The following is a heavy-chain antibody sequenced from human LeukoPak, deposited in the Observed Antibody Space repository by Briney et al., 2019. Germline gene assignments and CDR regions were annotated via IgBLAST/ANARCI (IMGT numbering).Heavy chain of an antibody. D-gene: IGHD6-13*01. J-gene: IGHJ5*02. CDR1: GGSISSSSYY. V-gene: IGHV4-39*07. CDR2: IYYSGST. CDR3: AEYSSSWYWFDP. Sequence: SETLSLTCTVSGGSISSSSYYWGWIRQPPGKGLEWIGSIYYSGSTYYNPSLTSRVTISVDASKNQFSLKLSSVTAADTAVYYCAEYSSSWYWFDPWGQGTLVTVSS.